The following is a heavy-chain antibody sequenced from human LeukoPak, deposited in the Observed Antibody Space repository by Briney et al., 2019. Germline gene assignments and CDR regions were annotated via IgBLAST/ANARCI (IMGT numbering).Heavy chain of an antibody. CDR2: IKEDGSQK. CDR1: GFTFSNYW. Sequence: PGGSLRLSCAASGFTFSNYWMSWVRQTPGKGLEWVANIKEDGSQKYFVDSVGGRFTISRDNAKNALYLQMSSLRAEDTAVYYCTASFHYDSSGNRREFDYWGQGTLVTVSP. D-gene: IGHD3-22*01. J-gene: IGHJ4*02. V-gene: IGHV3-7*01. CDR3: TASFHYDSSGNRREFDY.